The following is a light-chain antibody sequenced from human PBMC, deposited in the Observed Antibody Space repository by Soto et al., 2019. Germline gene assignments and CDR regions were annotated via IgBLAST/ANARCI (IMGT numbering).Light chain of an antibody. V-gene: IGLV2-14*01. Sequence: QSALTQPASVSGSPGQSITISCTGTSNDIGGHASVCWYQQHPGKVPKLLIYEVTNRPSGISYRFSGSKSGNTASLTISGLQAEDEADYYCSSYVTGNTVVFGGGTKVTVL. CDR1: SNDIGGHAS. J-gene: IGLJ3*02. CDR3: SSYVTGNTVV. CDR2: EVT.